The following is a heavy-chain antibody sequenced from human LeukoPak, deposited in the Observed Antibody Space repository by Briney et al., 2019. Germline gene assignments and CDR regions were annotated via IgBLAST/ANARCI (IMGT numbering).Heavy chain of an antibody. D-gene: IGHD6-25*01. CDR3: ARVLVSTAGFDH. Sequence: SETLSLTCTVSGGSISSYYWSWIRQHPGKGLEWIGYIYYSGSTYYNPSLKSRVTISVDTSKNQFSLKLSSVTAADTAMYYCARVLVSTAGFDHWGQGALVTVSS. CDR2: IYYSGST. CDR1: GGSISSYY. J-gene: IGHJ4*02. V-gene: IGHV4-59*01.